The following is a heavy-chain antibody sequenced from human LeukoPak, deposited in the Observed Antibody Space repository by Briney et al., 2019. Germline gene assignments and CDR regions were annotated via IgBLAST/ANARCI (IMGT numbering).Heavy chain of an antibody. V-gene: IGHV4-4*02. CDR2: IYQSGSA. Sequence: SETLSLTCAVSSGSISSSDWWSWVRQPPGTGLEWIGEIYQSGSANYNPSLKSRVTISIDKSKNQFPLKLTSVTVADTAVYYCARNYCSAGRCYWYFDLWGRGTLVTVSS. CDR1: SGSISSSDW. CDR3: ARNYCSAGRCYWYFDL. J-gene: IGHJ2*01. D-gene: IGHD2-15*01.